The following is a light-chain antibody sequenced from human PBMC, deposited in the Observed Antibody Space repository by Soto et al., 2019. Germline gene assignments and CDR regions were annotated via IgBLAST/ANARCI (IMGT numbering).Light chain of an antibody. Sequence: EIVLKQSPGTLSLSPGERATLSCRASQSVSSSYLASYQQQPGQAPTLLLYGASSSATSIPDTFIGSGSGTDFTLTISSLQPEDFAVYYCQQYGSSPWTFGQVTKVAIK. CDR3: QQYGSSPWT. J-gene: IGKJ1*01. CDR1: QSVSSSY. V-gene: IGKV3-20*01. CDR2: GAS.